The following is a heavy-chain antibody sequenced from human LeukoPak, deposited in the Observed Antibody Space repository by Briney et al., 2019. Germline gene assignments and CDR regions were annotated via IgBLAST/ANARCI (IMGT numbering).Heavy chain of an antibody. CDR2: IKQDGSEK. CDR1: GFTLSSYW. V-gene: IGHV3-7*01. D-gene: IGHD2-15*01. J-gene: IGHJ4*02. Sequence: PGGSLRLSCAASGFTLSSYWMSWVRQAPGKGLEWVANIKQDGSEKYYVDSVKGRFTISRDNAKNSLYLQLNSLRAEDTAVYYCAKEHSPYCSGDACYDYFDYWGQGILVTVSS. CDR3: AKEHSPYCSGDACYDYFDY.